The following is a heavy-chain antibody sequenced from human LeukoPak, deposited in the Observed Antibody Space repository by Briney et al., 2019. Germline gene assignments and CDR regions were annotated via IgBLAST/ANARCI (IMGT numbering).Heavy chain of an antibody. Sequence: SETLSLTCAVSGGSLTRHFWTWIRQAPGKGLEWIGHLYYSGSTYYNPSLESRVSISIDTSKTQFSLELNSVTAADTAVHYCARCVGATYFTDGIDIWGQGTLVTVSS. V-gene: IGHV4-59*11. J-gene: IGHJ3*02. CDR2: LYYSGST. D-gene: IGHD2-21*01. CDR3: ARCVGATYFTDGIDI. CDR1: GGSLTRHF.